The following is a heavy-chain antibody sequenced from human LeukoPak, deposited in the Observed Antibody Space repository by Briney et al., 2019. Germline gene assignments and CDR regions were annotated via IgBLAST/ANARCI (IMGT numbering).Heavy chain of an antibody. V-gene: IGHV3-23*01. J-gene: IGHJ4*02. Sequence: GGSLRLSCAASGFTFTSYAMSWVRQAPGKGLEWVSAISGSGGGTYYADSVKGRFTISRDNSKNTLYLQMNSLRAEDTAVYYCAKDRDFGVVIYFDYWGQGTLVTVSS. D-gene: IGHD3-3*01. CDR3: AKDRDFGVVIYFDY. CDR2: ISGSGGGT. CDR1: GFTFTSYA.